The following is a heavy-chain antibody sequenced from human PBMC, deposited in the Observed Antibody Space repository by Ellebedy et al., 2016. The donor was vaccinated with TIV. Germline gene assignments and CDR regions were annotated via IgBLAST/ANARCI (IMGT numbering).Heavy chain of an antibody. Sequence: PGGSLRLSCAVSGFTFSDYYMSWIRQAPGKGLEWVSYISSSGSIINYADSVKGRFTISRENAKNSQYLQMNSLRAEDTAVYYCVRDTYYYGSGTYYKGFDYWGQGTLVTVSS. V-gene: IGHV3-11*04. CDR2: ISSSGSII. CDR3: VRDTYYYGSGTYYKGFDY. CDR1: GFTFSDYY. D-gene: IGHD3-10*01. J-gene: IGHJ4*02.